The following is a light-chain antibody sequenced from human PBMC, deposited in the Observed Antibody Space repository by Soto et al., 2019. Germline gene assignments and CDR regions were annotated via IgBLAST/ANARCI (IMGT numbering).Light chain of an antibody. V-gene: IGKV3-15*01. Sequence: ETVLTQSPATLSVSPGETATLSCTTSQGLNRNLAWYQQKLGQAPRVLIYGASTRAAGIPARFSGSGSGTEFILTISSLQSEEFAVYYCHEYNTWPWTFGQGTKVEIK. CDR2: GAS. CDR3: HEYNTWPWT. J-gene: IGKJ1*01. CDR1: QGLNRN.